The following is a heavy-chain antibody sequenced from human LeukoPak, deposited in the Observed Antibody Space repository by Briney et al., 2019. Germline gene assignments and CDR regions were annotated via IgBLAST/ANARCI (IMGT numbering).Heavy chain of an antibody. CDR1: GGSISSGGYS. D-gene: IGHD3-22*01. CDR2: IYHSGST. CDR3: ARAPPHYYDSSGYRGGDAFDI. V-gene: IGHV4-30-2*01. J-gene: IGHJ3*02. Sequence: SETLSLTCAVSGGSISSGGYSWSWLRQPPGKGLEWIGYIYHSGSTYYNPSLKSRVTISVDRSKNQFSLKLSSVTAADTAVYYCARAPPHYYDSSGYRGGDAFDIWGQGTMVTVSS.